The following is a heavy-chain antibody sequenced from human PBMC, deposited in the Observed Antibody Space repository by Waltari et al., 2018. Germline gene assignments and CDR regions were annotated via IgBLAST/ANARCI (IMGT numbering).Heavy chain of an antibody. Sequence: EVQLVESGGGLVQPGGSLRLSCEASGFSSDWMDWVRQAPGKGLQWVANINEDGGEKYYLGSVKGRFTISRDNAKKLVYMEMKSLRAEDTAIYYCSKRLEIWSRGTMVAVSS. J-gene: IGHJ3*02. V-gene: IGHV3-7*01. CDR3: SKRLEI. CDR1: GFSSDW. CDR2: INEDGGEK.